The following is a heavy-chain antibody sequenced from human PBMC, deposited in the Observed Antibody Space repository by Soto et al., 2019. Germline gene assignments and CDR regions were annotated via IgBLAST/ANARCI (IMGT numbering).Heavy chain of an antibody. D-gene: IGHD3-22*01. CDR1: GFTFSSYA. J-gene: IGHJ4*02. V-gene: IGHV3-30-3*01. CDR2: ISYGGSNK. CDR3: ARDHDSSGYYLYYFDY. Sequence: GGSLRLSCAASGFTFSSYAMHWVRQAPGKGLEWVAVISYGGSNKYYADSVKGRFTISRDNSKNTLYLQMNSLRAEDTAVYYCARDHDSSGYYLYYFDYWGQGTLVTVSS.